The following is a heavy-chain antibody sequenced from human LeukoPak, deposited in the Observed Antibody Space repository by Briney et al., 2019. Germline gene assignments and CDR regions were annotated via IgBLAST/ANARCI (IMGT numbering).Heavy chain of an antibody. D-gene: IGHD6-19*01. J-gene: IGHJ4*02. CDR1: GFSISTFE. CDR3: ATKVAGTSHFSY. V-gene: IGHV3-48*03. CDR2: ISDSGSAI. Sequence: GGSLRLSCAASGFSISTFEMNWVRQAPGKGLEWVSYISDSGSAIQHADSVRGRFAISRDNAKNSLYLEMHSLRVEDTAVYYCATKVAGTSHFSYWGQGTLVTVSS.